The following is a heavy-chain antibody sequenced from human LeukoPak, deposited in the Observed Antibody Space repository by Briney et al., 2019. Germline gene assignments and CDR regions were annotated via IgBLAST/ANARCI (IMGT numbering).Heavy chain of an antibody. Sequence: SETLSLTCTVSGGSVNSYYWSWIRQPPGKGLEWLGYIDYSGNTNYSPSLQSRLTISVDTSKNQFSLKLSSVTAADTAVYYCARGPPPDFDYWGRGTLVTVSS. J-gene: IGHJ4*02. CDR2: IDYSGNT. CDR3: ARGPPPDFDY. V-gene: IGHV4-59*02. CDR1: GGSVNSYY.